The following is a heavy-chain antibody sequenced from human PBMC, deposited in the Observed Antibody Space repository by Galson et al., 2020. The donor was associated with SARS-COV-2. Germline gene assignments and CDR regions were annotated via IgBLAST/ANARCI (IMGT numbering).Heavy chain of an antibody. CDR2: INHIGAT. CDR1: GGSFSHYS. V-gene: IGHV4-34*01. J-gene: IGHJ6*02. CDR3: ARVLNGFYYDMDV. D-gene: IGHD3-9*01. Sequence: ETLSLTCGVDGGSFSHYSWAWVRQAPGKGLEWIADINHIGATNYNPSLKSRVTISVDASKMQFSLRVTSVTAADTAIYYCARVLNGFYYDMDVWGRGTAVTVSS.